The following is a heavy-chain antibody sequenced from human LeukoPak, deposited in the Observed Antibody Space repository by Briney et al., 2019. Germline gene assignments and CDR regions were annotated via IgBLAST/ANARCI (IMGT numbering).Heavy chain of an antibody. J-gene: IGHJ3*02. CDR1: GGTFSSYA. CDR2: IIPIFGTA. Sequence: ASVKVSCKASGGTFSSYAISWVRQAPGQGLEWMGGIIPIFGTANYAQKFQGRVTITADESTSTAYMELSSLRSEDTAVYYCASEQERSYHAFDIWGQGTMVTVSS. D-gene: IGHD5-24*01. CDR3: ASEQERSYHAFDI. V-gene: IGHV1-69*13.